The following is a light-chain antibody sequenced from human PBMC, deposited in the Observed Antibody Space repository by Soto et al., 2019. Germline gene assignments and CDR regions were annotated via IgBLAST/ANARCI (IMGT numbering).Light chain of an antibody. CDR2: DNN. CDR3: GTWDTSLSGYV. CDR1: SSSTGTNS. J-gene: IGLJ1*01. Sequence: QSVLTKPPSVSAAPGQKVAIACSGSSSSTGTNSVSWYQQLPGTAPKVLIYDNNKRPPGIPDRFSGSKSGTSATLGITGLQTGDEADYYCGTWDTSLSGYVFGTGTKVTV. V-gene: IGLV1-51*01.